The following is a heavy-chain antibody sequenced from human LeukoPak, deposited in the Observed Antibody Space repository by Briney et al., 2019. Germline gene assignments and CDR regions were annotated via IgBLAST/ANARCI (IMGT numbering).Heavy chain of an antibody. V-gene: IGHV3-23*01. CDR3: AKRDYYSFDY. D-gene: IGHD2/OR15-2a*01. Sequence: GGPLRLSCAASGFTFNSCAMSWVRHAPGKGLEWVLTISYSGTSTFYADSVKGRFTISRDNSKNTLYVQMNSLRAEDTAVYYCAKRDYYSFDYWGQGTLVTVSA. J-gene: IGHJ4*02. CDR2: ISYSGTST. CDR1: GFTFNSCA.